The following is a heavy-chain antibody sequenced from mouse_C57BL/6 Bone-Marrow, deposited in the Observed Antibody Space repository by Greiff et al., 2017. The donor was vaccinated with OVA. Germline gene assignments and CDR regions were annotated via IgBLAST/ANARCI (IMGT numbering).Heavy chain of an antibody. D-gene: IGHD2-4*01. CDR1: GFTFSSYG. J-gene: IGHJ3*01. CDR3: ARRGEDYDVFAY. V-gene: IGHV5-6*01. Sequence: EVQGVESGGDLVKPGGSLKLSCAASGFTFSSYGMSWVRQTPDKRLEWVATISSGGSYTYYPASVKGRFTISRDNAKNTLYLQMSSLKSEDTAMDYCARRGEDYDVFAYWGQGTLVTVSA. CDR2: ISSGGSYT.